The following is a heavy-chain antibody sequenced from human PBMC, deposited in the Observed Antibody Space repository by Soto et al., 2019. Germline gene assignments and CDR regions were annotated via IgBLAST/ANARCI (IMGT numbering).Heavy chain of an antibody. CDR2: IWYDGGNK. CDR1: GFTFSSYG. D-gene: IGHD2-2*01. J-gene: IGHJ4*02. CDR3: ARTASAAPYYFDY. Sequence: QVQLVESGGGVVQPGRSLRLSCAASGFTFSSYGMHWVRQAPGKGLEWVAVIWYDGGNKYYADSVKGRFTISRDNSKTTVYLQMTSLRAEDTAVYYCARTASAAPYYFDYWGQGTLVTVSS. V-gene: IGHV3-33*01.